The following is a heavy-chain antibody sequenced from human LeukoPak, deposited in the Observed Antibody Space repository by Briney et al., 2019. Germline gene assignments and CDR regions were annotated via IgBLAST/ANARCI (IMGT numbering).Heavy chain of an antibody. J-gene: IGHJ5*02. CDR1: GYTFINYG. V-gene: IGHV1-18*04. D-gene: IGHD2-15*01. CDR2: ISVHNGNT. Sequence: ASVKVSCKASGYTFINYGITWVRQAPGQGLEWMGWISVHNGNTDYAQNLQGRVTITTDTSTSTAYMELRSLRSDDTAVYFCARGGRYYSSASCRNPLGYCNDGSCHSELDPWGQGTLVTVSS. CDR3: ARGGRYYSSASCRNPLGYCNDGSCHSELDP.